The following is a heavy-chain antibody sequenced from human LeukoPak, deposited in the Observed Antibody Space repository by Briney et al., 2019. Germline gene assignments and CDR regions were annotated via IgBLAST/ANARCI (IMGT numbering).Heavy chain of an antibody. CDR1: GYSFANYW. V-gene: IGHV5-51*01. Sequence: GESLKISCKGSGYSFANYWIGWVRQMPGKGLEWMGIIYPGDSDTRYSPSFQGQVTISADKSISTAYMELSRLRSDDTAVYYCARGGYGDGYNKFDYWGQGTLVTVSS. CDR2: IYPGDSDT. CDR3: ARGGYGDGYNKFDY. J-gene: IGHJ4*02. D-gene: IGHD5-24*01.